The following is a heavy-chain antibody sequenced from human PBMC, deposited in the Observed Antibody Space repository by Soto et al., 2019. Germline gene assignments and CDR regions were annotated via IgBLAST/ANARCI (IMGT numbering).Heavy chain of an antibody. CDR2: IYYSGST. CDR3: PRAQGDYFGY. Sequence: PSVTLPLPCTVSGCSITSSSYYWGWIRQPPGKGLEWIGSIYYSGSTYYNPSLKSRVTISVDTSKNQFSLKLSSVTAADSAVYCWPRAQGDYFGYSGQGPLGTVSS. V-gene: IGHV4-39*07. CDR1: GCSITSSSYY. J-gene: IGHJ4*02.